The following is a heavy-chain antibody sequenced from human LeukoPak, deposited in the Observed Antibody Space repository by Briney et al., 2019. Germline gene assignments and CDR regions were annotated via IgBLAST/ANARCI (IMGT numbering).Heavy chain of an antibody. CDR3: VRGKCSGDSCYMAGRFDY. J-gene: IGHJ4*02. CDR1: GFTFTEYS. CDR2: ISDRSSTI. V-gene: IGHV3-48*04. Sequence: RPGGSLRLSCAASGFTFTEYSIIWVRQAPGKGLEWVSFISDISDRSSTIHYADSVKGRFTISRDNARNTVYLQVNSLRAEDTAVYYCVRGKCSGDSCYMAGRFDYWGQGTLVTVSS. D-gene: IGHD2-15*01.